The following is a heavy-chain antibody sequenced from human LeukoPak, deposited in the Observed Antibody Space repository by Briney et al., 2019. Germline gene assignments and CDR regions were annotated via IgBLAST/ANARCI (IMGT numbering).Heavy chain of an antibody. CDR1: EFTFSRFA. CDR2: LSGSGGAT. D-gene: IGHD2-21*01. Sequence: PGGSLRLSCEASEFTFSRFAMSWIRQPPGTGLEWVSTLSGSGGATYYADSVKGRFTTSRDNSKDTLYLQMDNLRADDTAVYYCAKHLGSHSFLFYYMDVWRKGTSVIVSS. J-gene: IGHJ6*03. CDR3: AKHLGSHSFLFYYMDV. V-gene: IGHV3-23*01.